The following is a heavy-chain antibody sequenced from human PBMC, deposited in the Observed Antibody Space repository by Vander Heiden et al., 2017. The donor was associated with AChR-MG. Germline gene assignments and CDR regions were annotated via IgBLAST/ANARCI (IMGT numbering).Heavy chain of an antibody. J-gene: IGHJ4*02. CDR3: ARDLRCLEWLAIFDY. D-gene: IGHD3-3*01. V-gene: IGHV1-2*02. CDR2: INPNSGGT. CDR1: GYTFTGYY. Sequence: QVQLVQSGAEVKKPGASVKVSCKASGYTFTGYYMHWVRQAPGQGLEWMGWINPNSGGTNYAQKFQGRVTMTRDTSISTAYMELSRLRSDDTAVYYCARDLRCLEWLAIFDYWGQGTLVTVSS.